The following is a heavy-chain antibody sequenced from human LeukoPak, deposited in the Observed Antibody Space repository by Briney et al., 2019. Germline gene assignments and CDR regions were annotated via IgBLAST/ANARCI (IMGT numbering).Heavy chain of an antibody. J-gene: IGHJ4*02. CDR3: ATAVSQSSSSWYLSDN. V-gene: IGHV3-64*04. D-gene: IGHD6-13*01. CDR2: ISSRGRNT. CDR1: GFTFSSYA. Sequence: QPGGSLRLSCSASGFTFSSYAMHWVRQAPGKGLEYVSVISSRGRNTDYADSVKGRFTISRDNSKNTLYLQMNSLRAEDTAVYYCATAVSQSSSSWYLSDNWGQGTLVTVSS.